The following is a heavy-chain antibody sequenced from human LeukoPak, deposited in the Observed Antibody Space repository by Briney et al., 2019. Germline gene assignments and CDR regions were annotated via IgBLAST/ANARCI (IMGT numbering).Heavy chain of an antibody. V-gene: IGHV4-61*02. D-gene: IGHD3-22*01. J-gene: IGHJ4*02. CDR3: ARDYYDSSGYYDY. CDR1: GDFIRRGSYF. CDR2: ISTKT. Sequence: SETLSLTCTVSGDFIRRGSYFWSWIRQPAGKGLEWIGRISTKTNDNPSFTGRVTLSIDTSKNQFSLKLSSVTAADTAVYYCARDYYDSSGYYDYWGQGTLVTVSS.